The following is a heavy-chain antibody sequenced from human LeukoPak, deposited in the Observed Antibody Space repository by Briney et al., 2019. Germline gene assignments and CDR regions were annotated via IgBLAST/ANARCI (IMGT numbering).Heavy chain of an antibody. CDR3: TTDPPDYSSSSSYYYYYMDV. Sequence: GGSLRLSCRASEFTFSIYAMSWVRQAPGKGLEWVGRIKSKTDGGTTDYAAPVKGRFTISRDDSKNTLYLQMNSLKTEDTAVYYCTTDPPDYSSSSSYYYYYMDVWGKGTTVTVSS. CDR1: EFTFSIYA. D-gene: IGHD6-6*01. CDR2: IKSKTDGGTT. J-gene: IGHJ6*03. V-gene: IGHV3-15*01.